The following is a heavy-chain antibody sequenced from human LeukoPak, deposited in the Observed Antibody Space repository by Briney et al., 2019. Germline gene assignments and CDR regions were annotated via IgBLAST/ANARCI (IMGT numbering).Heavy chain of an antibody. CDR1: GYTFTGYY. CDR3: ARALSSRGWYYFDY. D-gene: IGHD6-13*01. CDR2: INPNSGGT. Sequence: ASVKVSCKASGYTFTGYYMHWVRQVPGQGLEWMGWINPNSGGTNYAQKFQGRVTMTRDTSISTAYMELSRLRSDDTAVYYCARALSSRGWYYFDYWGQGTLVTVSS. J-gene: IGHJ4*02. V-gene: IGHV1-2*02.